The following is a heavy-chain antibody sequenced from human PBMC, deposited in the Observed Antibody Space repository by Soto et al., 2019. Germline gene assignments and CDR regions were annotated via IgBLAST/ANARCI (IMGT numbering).Heavy chain of an antibody. Sequence: EVQLVESGGGLVKPGGSLRLSCAASGFTFSSYSMNWVRQAPGKGLEWVSSISSSSSYIYYADSVKGRFTISRDNAKNSLYLQMNSLRAEDTAVYYCARDPYRERYYDFWSGDNTRAPIYWGQGTLVTVSS. CDR1: GFTFSSYS. V-gene: IGHV3-21*01. D-gene: IGHD3-3*01. CDR3: ARDPYRERYYDFWSGDNTRAPIY. J-gene: IGHJ4*02. CDR2: ISSSSSYI.